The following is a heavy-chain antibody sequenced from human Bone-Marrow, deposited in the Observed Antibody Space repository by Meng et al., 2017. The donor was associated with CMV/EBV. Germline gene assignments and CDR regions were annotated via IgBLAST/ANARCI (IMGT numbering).Heavy chain of an antibody. D-gene: IGHD4-17*01. J-gene: IGHJ3*02. CDR1: GGTFSSYA. CDR3: ARDRDYRDYGDAFDI. CDR2: IIPIFGTA. V-gene: IGHV1-69*05. Sequence: SVKVSCKASGGTFSSYAISWVRQAPGQGLEWMGGIIPIFGTANYAQKFQGRVTITTDESTSTAYMELSSLRSEDTAVYYCARDRDYRDYGDAFDIWGQGTMVTVSS.